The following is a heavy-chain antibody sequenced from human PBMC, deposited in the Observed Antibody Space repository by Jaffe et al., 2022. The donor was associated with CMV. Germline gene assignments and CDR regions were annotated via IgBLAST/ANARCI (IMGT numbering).Heavy chain of an antibody. Sequence: EVQLVESGGGLVQPGGSLRLSCAASGFTFSSYWMSWVRQAPGKGLEWVANIKQDGSEKYYVDSVKGRFTISRDNAKNSLYLQMNSLRAEDTAVYYCAREGDNSMVYAIRWDGQWLVPDAFDIWGQGTMVTVSS. D-gene: IGHD2-8*01. V-gene: IGHV3-7*03. CDR2: IKQDGSEK. CDR1: GFTFSSYW. J-gene: IGHJ3*02. CDR3: AREGDNSMVYAIRWDGQWLVPDAFDI.